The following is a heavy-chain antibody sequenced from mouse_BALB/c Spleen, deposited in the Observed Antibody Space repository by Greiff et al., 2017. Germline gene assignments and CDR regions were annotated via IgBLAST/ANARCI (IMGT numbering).Heavy chain of an antibody. CDR3: ARGGDYRYDVWFAY. Sequence: EVQRVESGGGLVQPGGSRKLSCAASGFTFSSFGMHWVRQAPEKGLEWVAYISSGSSTIYYADTVKGRFTISRDNPKNTLFLQMTSLRSEDTAMYYCARGGDYRYDVWFAYWGQGTLVTVSA. CDR1: GFTFSSFG. V-gene: IGHV5-17*02. J-gene: IGHJ3*01. CDR2: ISSGSSTI. D-gene: IGHD2-14*01.